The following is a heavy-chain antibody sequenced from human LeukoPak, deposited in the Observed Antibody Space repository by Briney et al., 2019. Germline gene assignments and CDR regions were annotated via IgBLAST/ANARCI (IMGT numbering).Heavy chain of an antibody. D-gene: IGHD6-13*01. CDR2: ISGSGGST. CDR3: GVYSSSWHDY. V-gene: IGHV3-23*01. CDR1: GFPFSSYA. Sequence: PGGSLRHSCAASGFPFSSYAMSWVRQAPGKGLEWVSVISGSGGSTNYADSVKGRFTISRDNSKNTLYLQMNSLRADDTAVYYCGVYSSSWHDYWGQGTLVTVSS. J-gene: IGHJ4*02.